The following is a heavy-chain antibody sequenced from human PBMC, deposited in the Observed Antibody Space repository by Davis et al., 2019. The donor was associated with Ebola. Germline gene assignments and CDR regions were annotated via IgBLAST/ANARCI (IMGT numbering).Heavy chain of an antibody. J-gene: IGHJ4*02. CDR3: ARGAVTTLLN. CDR2: INSDGSST. CDR1: GFTFSSYW. V-gene: IGHV3-74*01. Sequence: PGGSLRLSCAASGFTFSSYWMHWVRQAPGKGLVWVSRINSDGSSTNYADSVKGRFTIPKDNAKNTLYLQMNSLRAEDTAVYYCARGAVTTLLNWGQGTLVTVSS. D-gene: IGHD4-17*01.